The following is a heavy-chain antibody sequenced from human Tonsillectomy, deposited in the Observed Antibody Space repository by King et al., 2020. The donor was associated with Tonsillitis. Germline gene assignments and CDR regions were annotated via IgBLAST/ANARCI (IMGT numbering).Heavy chain of an antibody. CDR1: GFSLSTSGVG. CDR3: AHAYYYESSGSNPLFDY. V-gene: IGHV2-5*01. D-gene: IGHD3-22*01. CDR2: IYWNDDK. J-gene: IGHJ4*02. Sequence: TLKESGPTLVKPTQTLTLTCTFSGFSLSTSGVGVGWIRQPPGKALEWLALIYWNDDKRYSPSLKSRLTITKDTSKNQVVLKMTNIDPVDTATYYFAHAYYYESSGSNPLFDYWGQGTLVTVSS.